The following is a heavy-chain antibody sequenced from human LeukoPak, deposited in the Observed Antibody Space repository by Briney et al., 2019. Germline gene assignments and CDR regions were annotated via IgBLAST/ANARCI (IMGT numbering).Heavy chain of an antibody. J-gene: IGHJ3*01. CDR1: GFTFSNYA. CDR2: ISSRGGNI. Sequence: GGSLRLSCAAYGFTFSNYAMSWVRQAPGKGLEWVSSISSRGGNIYYVDSVKGRFTISRDNSKNTLSLQMDSLRAEDTAVYYCAKDRESCGGDCTESFDVWGQGTMVRVSS. CDR3: AKDRESCGGDCTESFDV. D-gene: IGHD2-21*02. V-gene: IGHV3-23*01.